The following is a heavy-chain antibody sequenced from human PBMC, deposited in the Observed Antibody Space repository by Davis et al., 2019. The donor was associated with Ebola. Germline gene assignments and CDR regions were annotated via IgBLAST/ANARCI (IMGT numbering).Heavy chain of an antibody. J-gene: IGHJ5*02. CDR2: IYHSGSA. CDR3: ARVRAARPIFWFDP. Sequence: PSEILSLTCTVSGYSISSGYYWGWVRQPPGKGLEWIGTIYHSGSAFTNPSLKSRVTISVDTSKNQFSLKLSSVTAADTAVYYCARVRAARPIFWFDPWGQGTLVTVSS. CDR1: GYSISSGYY. V-gene: IGHV4-38-2*02. D-gene: IGHD6-6*01.